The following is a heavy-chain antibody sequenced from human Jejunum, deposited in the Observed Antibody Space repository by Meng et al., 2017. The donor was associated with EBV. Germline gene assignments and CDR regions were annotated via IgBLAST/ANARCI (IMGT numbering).Heavy chain of an antibody. CDR3: ARGDGYNLY. D-gene: IGHD5-24*01. V-gene: IGHV1-8*01. J-gene: IGHJ4*02. CDR1: GYTFTTHH. CDR2: MSPDNGDT. Sequence: QLQLVQAVAEVKKPGASVKVSCKASGYTFTTHHINWVRQATGQGLEYMGWMSPDNGDTGYAQNFQGRLTMTRDTSISTAYMELSSLTSDDTAVYYCARGDGYNLYWGQGTLVTVSS.